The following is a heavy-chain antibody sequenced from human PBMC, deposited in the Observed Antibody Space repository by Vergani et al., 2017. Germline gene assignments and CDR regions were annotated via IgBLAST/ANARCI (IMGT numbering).Heavy chain of an antibody. V-gene: IGHV4-38-2*01. D-gene: IGHD6-13*01. CDR3: AKDGRRPWSNSWANFAN. CDR2: IHNRGKT. Sequence: QVRLEESGPGLVKPSETLSLTCSVSGYSIGSGFYWAWIRQSPGEGLQWLTSIHNRGKTYHNPSLKSRVSVSLDTSKNQVFLSLTSVTAADTAVYYCAKDGRRPWSNSWANFANWGQGILVTVSS. CDR1: GYSIGSGFY. J-gene: IGHJ4*02.